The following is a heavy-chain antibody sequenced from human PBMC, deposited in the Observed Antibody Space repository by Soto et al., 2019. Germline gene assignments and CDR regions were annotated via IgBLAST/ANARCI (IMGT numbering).Heavy chain of an antibody. CDR2: IYHSGST. CDR3: ARSTLLWFGVGADYYYMDV. V-gene: IGHV4-4*02. J-gene: IGHJ6*03. Sequence: SETLSLTCAVSSGSISSSNWWSWVRQPPGKGLEWIGEIYHSGSTNYNPSLKSRVTISVDKSKNQFSLKLSSVTAADTAVYYCARSTLLWFGVGADYYYMDVWGKGTTVTVSS. D-gene: IGHD3-10*01. CDR1: SGSISSSNW.